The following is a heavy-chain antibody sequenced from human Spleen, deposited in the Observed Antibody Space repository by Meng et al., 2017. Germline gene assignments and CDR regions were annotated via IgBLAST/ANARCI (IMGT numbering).Heavy chain of an antibody. V-gene: IGHV3-7*01. J-gene: IGHJ3*02. CDR1: GFIFGAYW. CDR2: IKQDGSEE. Sequence: GESLKISCAGSGFIFGAYWMTWVRQTPGKGLEWVANIKQDGSEESYVDSVKGRFIISRDNAKNSLYLQMNSLRVEDTAVYYCARAPPRHSSSWYRQLTAAFDIWGQGTKVTVSS. D-gene: IGHD6-13*01. CDR3: ARAPPRHSSSWYRQLTAAFDI.